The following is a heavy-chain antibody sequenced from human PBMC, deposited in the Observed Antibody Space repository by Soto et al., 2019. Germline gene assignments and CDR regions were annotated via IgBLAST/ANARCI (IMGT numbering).Heavy chain of an antibody. CDR1: GFTFSDYG. D-gene: IGHD2-2*02. V-gene: IGHV3-33*01. J-gene: IGHJ4*02. CDR3: GRVRSALVCIPTIDY. Sequence: QVQLVESGGGVVQPGRSLRLSCVMSGFTFSDYGMHWVRQAPGKGLEWVAVMWYDGSNEFYADSVKGRFTISRDNSKNTQYLQMNSQRTDDTALHVVGRVRSALVCIPTIDYWGQGIRVTVSS. CDR2: MWYDGSNE.